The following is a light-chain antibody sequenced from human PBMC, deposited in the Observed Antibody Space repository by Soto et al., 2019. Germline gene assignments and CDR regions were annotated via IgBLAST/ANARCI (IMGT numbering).Light chain of an antibody. CDR3: QQRSNWHPTT. CDR2: DPS. V-gene: IGKV3-11*01. J-gene: IGKJ5*01. CDR1: QRISGY. Sequence: EILLTQSPSTLSLSPGERATLSCGASQRISGYLAWYQQTPGQAPRLLIYDPSSRATGIPDSFSGSGSGTDFTLTISSLEHEDFAVYYCQQRSNWHPTTFGQGTRLEIK.